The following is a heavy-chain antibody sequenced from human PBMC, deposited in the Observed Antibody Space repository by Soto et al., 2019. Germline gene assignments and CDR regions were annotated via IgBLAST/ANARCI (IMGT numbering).Heavy chain of an antibody. CDR2: IFHSGST. V-gene: IGHV4-4*02. CDR3: ARVYSGTYSDS. Sequence: SETLSLTCAVSGGSMRSNNRWSWVRQPPGKGLEWIGEIFHSGSTNYNPSLKTRVTISVDKSKNQFSLKLSSVTAADTAVYYCARVYSGTYSDSWGQGTLVTVSS. J-gene: IGHJ4*02. D-gene: IGHD1-26*01. CDR1: GGSMRSNNR.